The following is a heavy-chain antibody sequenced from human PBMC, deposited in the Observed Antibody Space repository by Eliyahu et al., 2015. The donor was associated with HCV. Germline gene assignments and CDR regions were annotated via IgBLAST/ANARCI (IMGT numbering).Heavy chain of an antibody. J-gene: IGHJ6*03. Sequence: QLQLQESGPGLVKPSXTLXLXCTVSGXSVTTTTYYWGWIRQSPGXGLEWIGTVHYRGLTYYNASLKSRVIISVDTSKNQLSLRLSSVTAADTAVYYCARHVQIYYYYMDVWGEGTTVTVSS. CDR1: GXSVTTTTYY. D-gene: IGHD2-8*01. V-gene: IGHV4-39*01. CDR3: ARHVQIYYYYMDV. CDR2: VHYRGLT.